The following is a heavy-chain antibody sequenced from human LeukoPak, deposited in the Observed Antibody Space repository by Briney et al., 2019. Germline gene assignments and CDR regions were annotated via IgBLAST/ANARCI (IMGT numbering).Heavy chain of an antibody. J-gene: IGHJ4*02. CDR3: ARYYYDSSGYPEIDY. D-gene: IGHD3-22*01. Sequence: GASVKVSCKASGYTFTSYGISWVRQAPGQGLEWMGWISAYNGNTNYAQKLQGRVTMTTDTSTSTAYMELRSLRSDDTAVYYCARYYYDSSGYPEIDYWGQGTLVTVSP. V-gene: IGHV1-18*01. CDR1: GYTFTSYG. CDR2: ISAYNGNT.